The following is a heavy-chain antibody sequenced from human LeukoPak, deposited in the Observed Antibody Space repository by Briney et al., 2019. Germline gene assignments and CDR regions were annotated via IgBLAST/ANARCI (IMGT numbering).Heavy chain of an antibody. CDR3: ARGYFDAAPDY. Sequence: PSQTLSLTCTVSTGSISSRGYCWTWIRHQPGKGLEWIGYIRHSGTTLYNPSLKSRLNMALDTSKNQFSLNLSSVTAADTAVYFCARGYFDAAPDYWGQGTLVTVSS. D-gene: IGHD3-9*01. CDR2: IRHSGTT. CDR1: TGSISSRGYC. V-gene: IGHV4-31*03. J-gene: IGHJ4*02.